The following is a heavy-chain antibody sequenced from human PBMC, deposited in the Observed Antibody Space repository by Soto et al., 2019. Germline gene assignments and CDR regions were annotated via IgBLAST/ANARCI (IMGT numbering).Heavy chain of an antibody. V-gene: IGHV4-30-2*01. D-gene: IGHD4-17*01. CDR3: AREDYPHGMDV. CDR2: IYHSGST. CDR1: GGSISSGGYS. J-gene: IGHJ6*04. Sequence: LSLTCAVSGGSISSGGYSWSWVRQPPGKGLEWIGYIYHSGSTYYNPSLKSRVTISVDRSKNQFSLKLSSVTAADTAVYYCAREDYPHGMDVWGKGTTVTVSP.